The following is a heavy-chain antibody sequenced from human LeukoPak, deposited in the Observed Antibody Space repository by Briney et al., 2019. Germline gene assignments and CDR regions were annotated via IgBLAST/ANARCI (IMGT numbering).Heavy chain of an antibody. V-gene: IGHV1-18*01. CDR2: IAPYNGDT. Sequence: ASVRVSFKASGYTFTNFGITWVRQAPGQGLEWMGWIAPYNGDTHYTQSLQDRVTMTTDTSTSTAYKELRSLRSDDTAVYYCASRNYYDTTGYYQFYFDYWGQGTLVTVSS. CDR1: GYTFTNFG. J-gene: IGHJ4*02. CDR3: ASRNYYDTTGYYQFYFDY. D-gene: IGHD3-22*01.